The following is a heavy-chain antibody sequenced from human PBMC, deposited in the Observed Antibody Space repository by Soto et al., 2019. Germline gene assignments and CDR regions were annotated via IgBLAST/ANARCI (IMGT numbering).Heavy chain of an antibody. Sequence: EVQLLESGGGLVQPGGSLRLSCEASGITFSRYGMSWVRQAPGKGLEWVSAINGGRSFYGDSVEGRFTVSRDNAKNTLYLQMNRLRVEDTAIYYCATHAWDLWGQGTLVTVSS. CDR1: GITFSRYG. J-gene: IGHJ5*02. CDR3: ATHAWDL. D-gene: IGHD2-2*01. CDR2: INGGRS. V-gene: IGHV3-23*01.